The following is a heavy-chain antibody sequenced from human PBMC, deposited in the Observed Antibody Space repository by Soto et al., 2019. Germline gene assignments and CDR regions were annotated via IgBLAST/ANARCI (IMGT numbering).Heavy chain of an antibody. CDR3: ARHVYSGYDFEAFDP. CDR1: GGSISSSSYY. D-gene: IGHD5-12*01. CDR2: IYYSGST. V-gene: IGHV4-39*01. J-gene: IGHJ5*02. Sequence: QLQLQESGPGLVKPSETLSLTCTVSGGSISSSSYYWGWIRQPPGKGLEWIGSIYYSGSTYYNPSLKSRVTIPVDTSKNQFSLKLCSVTAADTAVYYCARHVYSGYDFEAFDPWGQGTLVTVSS.